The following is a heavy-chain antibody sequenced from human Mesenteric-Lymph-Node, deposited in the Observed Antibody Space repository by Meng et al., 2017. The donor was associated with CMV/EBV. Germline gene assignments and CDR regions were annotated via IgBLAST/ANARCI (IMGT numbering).Heavy chain of an antibody. CDR2: IYPGNSDT. D-gene: IGHD1-26*01. Sequence: GESLKISCKGSGYSFTSYWIGWVRQMPGKGLEWMGTIYPGNSDTRYRPSFQGHVTISADSSSNTAYLQWSGLKASDTAIYYCARRGSTVFDYWGQGTLVTVSS. J-gene: IGHJ4*02. CDR1: GYSFTSYW. V-gene: IGHV5-51*01. CDR3: ARRGSTVFDY.